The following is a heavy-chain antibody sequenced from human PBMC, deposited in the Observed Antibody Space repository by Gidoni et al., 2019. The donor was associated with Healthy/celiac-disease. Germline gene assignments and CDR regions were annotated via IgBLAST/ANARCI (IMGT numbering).Heavy chain of an antibody. Sequence: QVQLHESGPGLVTPSETLSLTCTVSGGSISSYYWSWIWQPPGKGLEWIGYSYYSGRTNYNPSLKSRVTISVDTSKNQFSLKLSSVTAADTAVYYWAREINTPSAAACFDYWGQGTLVTVSS. V-gene: IGHV4-59*01. J-gene: IGHJ4*02. CDR2: SYYSGRT. CDR3: AREINTPSAAACFDY. CDR1: GGSISSYY. D-gene: IGHD2-2*01.